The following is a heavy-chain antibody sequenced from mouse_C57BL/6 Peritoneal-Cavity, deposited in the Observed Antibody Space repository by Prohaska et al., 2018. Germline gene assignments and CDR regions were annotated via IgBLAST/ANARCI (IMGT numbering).Heavy chain of an antibody. D-gene: IGHD2-2*01. CDR3: ARVHGSAWFAY. CDR2: ISSGSSTV. Sequence: EVQLVESGGGLVKPGGSLKLSCAASGFTFSDYGMHWVRQAPEKGLDWVEYISSGSSTVDYAGTVKGRFTISRDNAKNTLFLQMTSLRSEDTAMYYCARVHGSAWFAYWGQGTLVTVSA. J-gene: IGHJ3*01. CDR1: GFTFSDYG. V-gene: IGHV5-17*01.